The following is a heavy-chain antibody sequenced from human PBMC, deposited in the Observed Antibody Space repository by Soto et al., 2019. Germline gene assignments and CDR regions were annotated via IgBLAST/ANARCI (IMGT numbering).Heavy chain of an antibody. CDR2: IYYSGST. V-gene: IGHV4-39*01. CDR1: GGSISSSSYY. CDR3: ARLLRGIGVAGWFDP. J-gene: IGHJ5*02. Sequence: SETLSLTCTVSGGSISSSSYYWGWIRQPPGKVLEWIGSIYYSGSTYYNPSLKSRVTIXXXXSXNXFXLXXSSVTXADTAVYYCARLLRGIGVAGWFDPCGERTLVT. D-gene: IGHD6-19*01.